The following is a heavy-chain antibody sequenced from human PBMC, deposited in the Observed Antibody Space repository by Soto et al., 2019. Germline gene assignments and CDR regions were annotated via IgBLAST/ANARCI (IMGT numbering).Heavy chain of an antibody. J-gene: IGHJ4*02. Sequence: GGPLRLSSAASDFDFSSYYIHWVREAPGKGLEWVAASSYDGRETFYADSAKGRFTVSKEMSKNTAFLQMNALRHEDTAVYFCARDSGWPILNFDNWGQGTPVTVSS. CDR1: DFDFSSYY. V-gene: IGHV3-30*03. CDR3: ARDSGWPILNFDN. D-gene: IGHD3-10*01. CDR2: SSYDGRET.